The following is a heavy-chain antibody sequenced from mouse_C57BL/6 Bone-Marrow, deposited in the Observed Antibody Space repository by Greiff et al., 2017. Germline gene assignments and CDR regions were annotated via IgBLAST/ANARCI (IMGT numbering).Heavy chain of an antibody. Sequence: EVQLQQSGPVLVKPGASVKMSCKASGYTFTDYYMNWVKQSHGKSLEWIGVINPYNGGTSYNQKFKGKATLTVDKSSSKAYMELNSLTSEDSAVYYCARRDYYGSSYDFDYWGQGTTLTVSS. CDR3: ARRDYYGSSYDFDY. J-gene: IGHJ2*01. CDR2: INPYNGGT. CDR1: GYTFTDYY. V-gene: IGHV1-19*01. D-gene: IGHD1-1*01.